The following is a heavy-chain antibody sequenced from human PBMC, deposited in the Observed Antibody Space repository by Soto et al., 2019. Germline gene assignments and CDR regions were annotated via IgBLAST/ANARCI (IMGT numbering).Heavy chain of an antibody. CDR3: ASSGYDILTGPFDY. CDR2: ISAYNGTT. J-gene: IGHJ4*02. D-gene: IGHD3-9*01. CDR1: GYTFTSYG. V-gene: IGHV1-18*01. Sequence: ASVKVSCKASGYTFTSYGISWVRQAPGQGLEWMGGISAYNGTTNYAQKLQGRVTMTTDKSTSTAYMELSSLRSEDTAVYYCASSGYDILTGPFDYWGQGTLVTVSS.